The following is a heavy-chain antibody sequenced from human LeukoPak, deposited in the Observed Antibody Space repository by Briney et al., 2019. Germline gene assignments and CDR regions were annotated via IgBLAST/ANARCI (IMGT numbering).Heavy chain of an antibody. J-gene: IGHJ5*02. CDR1: GGSISSYY. D-gene: IGHD6-19*01. CDR3: AAAVAGWFDP. Sequence: SETLPLTCTVSGGSISSYYWSWIRQPPGKGLEWIGYIYYSGSTNYNPSLKSRVTISVDTSKNQFSLKLSSVTAADTAVYYCAAAVAGWFDPWGQGTLVTVSS. V-gene: IGHV4-59*01. CDR2: IYYSGST.